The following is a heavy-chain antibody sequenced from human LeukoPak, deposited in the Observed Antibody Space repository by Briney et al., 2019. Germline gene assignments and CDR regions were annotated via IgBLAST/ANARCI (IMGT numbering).Heavy chain of an antibody. V-gene: IGHV3-30*18. CDR3: AKAWNYGGNSYVDH. CDR1: GFTFSSYG. D-gene: IGHD4-23*01. CDR2: MSNDGSSK. Sequence: GRSLRLSCAASGFTFSSYGMHWVRQAPGKGLEWVAVMSNDGSSKYYADSVKGRFTISRDNSKNTLYLQMNSLRAEDTAVYYCAKAWNYGGNSYVDHWGQGTLVTVSS. J-gene: IGHJ4*02.